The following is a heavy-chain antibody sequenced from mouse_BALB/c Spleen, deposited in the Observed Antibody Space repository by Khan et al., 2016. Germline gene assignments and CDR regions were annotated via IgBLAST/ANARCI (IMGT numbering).Heavy chain of an antibody. V-gene: IGHV5-17*02. Sequence: EVELVESGGGLVQPGGSRKLSCAASGFTFSSFGMHWVRQAPEKGLEWVAYISSGSSTMYYADTGKGRFTISRDNPKKSLFLQMTSVRSEDTAMYYCARDGSSYVFYAMDYWGQGTSVTVSA. CDR2: ISSGSSTM. J-gene: IGHJ4*01. CDR3: ARDGSSYVFYAMDY. D-gene: IGHD1-1*01. CDR1: GFTFSSFG.